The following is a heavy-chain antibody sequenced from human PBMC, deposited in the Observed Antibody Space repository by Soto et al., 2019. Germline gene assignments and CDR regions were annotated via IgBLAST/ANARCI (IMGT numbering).Heavy chain of an antibody. Sequence: PSETLSLTCTVSGGSISSSSYYWSWIRQPPGKGLEWIGYIYYSGSTNYNPSLKSRVTISVDTSKNQFSLKLSSVTAADTAVYYCAREGPYWSRFGSYLDYWGQGTLVTVSS. J-gene: IGHJ4*02. CDR1: GGSISSSSYY. D-gene: IGHD3-16*02. V-gene: IGHV4-61*01. CDR3: AREGPYWSRFGSYLDY. CDR2: IYYSGST.